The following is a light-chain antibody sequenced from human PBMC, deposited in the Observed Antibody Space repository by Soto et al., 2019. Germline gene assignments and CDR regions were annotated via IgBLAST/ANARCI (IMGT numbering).Light chain of an antibody. CDR2: SDN. CDR3: AAWDDSLRGRV. CDR1: NSNIGSNT. J-gene: IGLJ2*01. Sequence: QSVLTQPPSASGTPGQRVTISCSGSNSNIGSNTVNWYQQLPGTAPKSLIYSDNQRPSGVPDRISGSRSGTSASLAISGLQSDDEAEYYCAAWDDSLRGRVFGGGTKLTVL. V-gene: IGLV1-44*01.